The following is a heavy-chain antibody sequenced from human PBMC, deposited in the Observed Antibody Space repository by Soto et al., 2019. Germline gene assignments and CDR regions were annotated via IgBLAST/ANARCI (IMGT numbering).Heavy chain of an antibody. J-gene: IGHJ4*02. CDR1: GGSISSGGYY. D-gene: IGHD2-21*02. CDR3: ATSYCGGDCSSGYFDY. V-gene: IGHV4-31*03. Sequence: QVQLQESGPGLVKPSQTLSLTCTVSGGSISSGGYYWSWIRQHPGKGLEWIGYIYYSGSTYYNPSLKGGSTISVDTSKNQCALKLSAVTAADTAVYYCATSYCGGDCSSGYFDYWGQGTLVTVSS. CDR2: IYYSGST.